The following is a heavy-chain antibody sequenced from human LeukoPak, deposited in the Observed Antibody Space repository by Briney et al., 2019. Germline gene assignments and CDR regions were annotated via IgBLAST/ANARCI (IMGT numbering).Heavy chain of an antibody. CDR1: GGSISSYY. Sequence: SETLSLTCTVSGGSISSYYWSWIRQPAGKGLEWIGRIYTSGSTNYNPSLKSRVTMSVDTSKNQFSLKLSSVTAADTAVYYCARDPHLNYDDSAPYWDYWGRGTLVTVSS. V-gene: IGHV4-4*07. CDR3: ARDPHLNYDDSAPYWDY. J-gene: IGHJ4*02. D-gene: IGHD3-22*01. CDR2: IYTSGST.